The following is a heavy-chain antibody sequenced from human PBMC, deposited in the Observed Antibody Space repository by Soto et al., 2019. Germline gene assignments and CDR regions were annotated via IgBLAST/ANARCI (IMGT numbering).Heavy chain of an antibody. J-gene: IGHJ6*02. CDR2: IYYSGST. CDR3: ARNLMDV. Sequence: SETLSLTCTVSGGSISSSSYYWGWIRQPPGKGLEWIGYIYYSGSTNYNPSLKSRVTISVDTSKNQFSLKLSSVTAADTAVYYCARNLMDVWGQGTTVTVSS. V-gene: IGHV4-61*05. CDR1: GGSISSSSYY.